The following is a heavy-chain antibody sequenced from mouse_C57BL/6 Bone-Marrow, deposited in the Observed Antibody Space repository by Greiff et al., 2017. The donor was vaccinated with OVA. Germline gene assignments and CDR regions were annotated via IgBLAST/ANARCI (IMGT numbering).Heavy chain of an antibody. Sequence: VQLQQSGAELARPGASVKLSCKASGYTFTSYGISWVKQRTGQGLEWIGEIYPRSGNTYYNEKFKGKATLTADKSSSTAYMELRSLTSEDSAVYFCDYYGSSSHWYFDVWGTGTTVTVSS. CDR3: DYYGSSSHWYFDV. D-gene: IGHD1-1*01. V-gene: IGHV1-81*01. CDR1: GYTFTSYG. J-gene: IGHJ1*03. CDR2: IYPRSGNT.